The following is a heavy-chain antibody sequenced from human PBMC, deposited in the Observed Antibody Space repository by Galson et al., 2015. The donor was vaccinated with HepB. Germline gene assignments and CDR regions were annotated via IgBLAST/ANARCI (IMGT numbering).Heavy chain of an antibody. CDR2: IKQDGSEK. D-gene: IGHD1-7*01. V-gene: IGHV3-7*01. CDR3: ARAQPGNYRYGAFDY. Sequence: SLRLSCAASGFTFSSYWMSWVRQAPGKGLEWVANIKQDGSEKYYVDSVKGRFTISRDNAKNSLYLQMNSLRAEDTAVYYCARAQPGNYRYGAFDYWGQGTLVTVSS. J-gene: IGHJ4*02. CDR1: GFTFSSYW.